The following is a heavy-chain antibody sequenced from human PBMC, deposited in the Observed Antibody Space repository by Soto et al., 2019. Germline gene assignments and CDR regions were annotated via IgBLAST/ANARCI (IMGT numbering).Heavy chain of an antibody. CDR2: INSDGSVS. D-gene: IGHD2-15*01. V-gene: IGHV3-74*02. J-gene: IGHJ6*03. CDR3: ARGDCVGGTCYSLAGSFYYYMDV. Sequence: VQLVESGGGLVQPGGSLRLSCVASGFTFSNYWMYWVRQAPGKGLEWVSRINSDGSVSSHADSVRGRLTISRDNVKNTLYLHMDSLRAEDTAVYFCARGDCVGGTCYSLAGSFYYYMDVWGKGTTVTVFS. CDR1: GFTFSNYW.